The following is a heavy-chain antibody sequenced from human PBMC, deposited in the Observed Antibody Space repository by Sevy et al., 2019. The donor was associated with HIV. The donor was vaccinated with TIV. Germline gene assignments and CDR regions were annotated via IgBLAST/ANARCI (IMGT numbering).Heavy chain of an antibody. CDR2: INPNSGGT. V-gene: IGHV1-2*04. CDR1: GYTFTGYY. J-gene: IGHJ3*02. Sequence: ASVKVSCKASGYTFTGYYIHWVRQAPGQGLEWMGWINPNSGGTNYSQKFQVWVTMTRDTSISTAYMELSSLRSDDTAVYYCAREDLLQGSAFDIWGQGTMVTVSS. D-gene: IGHD1-26*01. CDR3: AREDLLQGSAFDI.